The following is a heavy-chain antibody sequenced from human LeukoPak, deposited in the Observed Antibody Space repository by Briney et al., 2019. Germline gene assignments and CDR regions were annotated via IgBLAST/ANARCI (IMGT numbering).Heavy chain of an antibody. D-gene: IGHD6-13*01. J-gene: IGHJ4*02. CDR2: IIPIFGTA. CDR1: GGTFSSYA. V-gene: IGHV1-69*05. Sequence: SVKVSCKASGGTFSSYAISWVRQAPGQGLEWMGGIIPIFGTANYAQKFQGRVTITTDESTSTAYMELSSLRSEDTAVYYRARAEPSPYSSSWRGGVTQFDYWGQGTLVTVSS. CDR3: ARAEPSPYSSSWRGGVTQFDY.